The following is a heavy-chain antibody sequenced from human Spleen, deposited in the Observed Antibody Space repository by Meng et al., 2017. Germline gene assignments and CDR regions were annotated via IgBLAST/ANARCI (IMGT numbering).Heavy chain of an antibody. CDR3: ARAEGNWNFVY. Sequence: QWQLQHRGTGLLKPSDTLSFTCAVEGGYFSGYYWSWIRQPPGKGLEWIGEINHSGSTNYNPSLKSRVTISVDKSKNQFSLKLSSVTAAYTAVYYCARAEGNWNFVYWGQGTLVTVSS. CDR2: INHSGST. D-gene: IGHD1-20*01. CDR1: GGYFSGYY. J-gene: IGHJ4*02. V-gene: IGHV4-34*01.